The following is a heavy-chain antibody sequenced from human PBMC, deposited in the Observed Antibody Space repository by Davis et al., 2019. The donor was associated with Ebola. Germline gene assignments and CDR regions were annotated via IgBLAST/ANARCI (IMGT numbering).Heavy chain of an antibody. Sequence: GESLKISCAASGFTFSSYWMSWVRQAPGKGLEWVANIKQDGSEKYYVDSVKGRFTISRDNAKNSLYLQMNSLRAEDTAVYYCARVVYYYDSSGYSPWGQGTLVTVSS. J-gene: IGHJ5*02. V-gene: IGHV3-7*03. CDR1: GFTFSSYW. D-gene: IGHD3-22*01. CDR2: IKQDGSEK. CDR3: ARVVYYYDSSGYSP.